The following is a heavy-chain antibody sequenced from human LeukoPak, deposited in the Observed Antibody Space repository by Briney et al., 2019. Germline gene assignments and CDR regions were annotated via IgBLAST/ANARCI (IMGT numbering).Heavy chain of an antibody. CDR1: GDSVSSNSAA. D-gene: IGHD6-19*01. CDR2: TYYRSKWYN. J-gene: IGHJ4*02. V-gene: IGHV6-1*01. Sequence: SQTLSLTCAISGDSVSSNSAAWNWIRQSPSTGLERLGRTYYRSKWYNGYAVSVKSRITINPDTSKNQFSLQLNSVTPEDTAVYYCARSSGDFDYWGQGTQVTVSS. CDR3: ARSSGDFDY.